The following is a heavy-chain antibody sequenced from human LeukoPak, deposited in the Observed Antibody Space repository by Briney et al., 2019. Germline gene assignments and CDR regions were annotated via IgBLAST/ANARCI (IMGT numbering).Heavy chain of an antibody. V-gene: IGHV4-34*01. CDR1: GGSFSGYY. J-gene: IGHJ5*02. CDR2: INHSGST. Sequence: SEALSLTCAVYGGSFSGYYWSWIRQPPGKGLEWIGEINHSGSTNYNPSLKSRVTISVDTSKNQFSLKLSSVTAADTAVYYCARGLRWFDPWGQGTLVTVSS. CDR3: ARGLRWFDP.